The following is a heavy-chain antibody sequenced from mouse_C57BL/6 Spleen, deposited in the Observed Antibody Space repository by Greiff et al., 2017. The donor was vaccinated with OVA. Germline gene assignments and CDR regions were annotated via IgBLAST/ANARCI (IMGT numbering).Heavy chain of an antibody. V-gene: IGHV5-17*01. J-gene: IGHJ4*01. CDR2: ISSGSSTI. CDR3: ARTEYGYGGSY. CDR1: GFTFSDYG. D-gene: IGHD2-2*01. Sequence: DVKLVESGGGLVKPGGSLKLSCAASGFTFSDYGMHWVRQAPEKGLEWVAYISSGSSTIYYADTVKGRFTISRDNAKNTLFLQMTSLRSEDTAMYYCARTEYGYGGSYWGQGTSVTVSS.